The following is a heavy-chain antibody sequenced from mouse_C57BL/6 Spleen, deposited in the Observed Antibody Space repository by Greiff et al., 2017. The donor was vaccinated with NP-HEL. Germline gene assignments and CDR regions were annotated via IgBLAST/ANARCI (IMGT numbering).Heavy chain of an antibody. CDR3: ARLDYERAMDY. Sequence: VQLQQPGAELVRPGSSVKLSCKASGYTFTSYWMDWVKQRPGQGLEWIGNLYPSDSETHYNQKFKDKATLTVDKSSSTAYMQLSSLTSEDSAVYYCARLDYERAMDYWGQGTSVTVSS. D-gene: IGHD2-4*01. J-gene: IGHJ4*01. CDR1: GYTFTSYW. V-gene: IGHV1-61*01. CDR2: LYPSDSET.